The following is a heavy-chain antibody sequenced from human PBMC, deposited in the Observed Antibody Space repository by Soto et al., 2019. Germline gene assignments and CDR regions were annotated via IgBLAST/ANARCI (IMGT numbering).Heavy chain of an antibody. Sequence: EVQLVESGGGLVQPGGSLRLSCAASGFTVSSNYMSWVRQAPGKGLEWVSVIYSGGSTYYADSVKGRFTISRDNSKNTLYLQMNSLRAEDTAVYYCARDSSRVPAGEYSSSGSFDYWGQGTLVTVSS. CDR3: ARDSSRVPAGEYSSSGSFDY. J-gene: IGHJ4*02. V-gene: IGHV3-66*01. CDR1: GFTVSSNY. CDR2: IYSGGST. D-gene: IGHD6-6*01.